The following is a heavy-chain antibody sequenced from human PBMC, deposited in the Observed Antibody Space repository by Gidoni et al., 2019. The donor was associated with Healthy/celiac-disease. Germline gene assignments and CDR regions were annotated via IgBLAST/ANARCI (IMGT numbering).Heavy chain of an antibody. Sequence: EVQLLESGGGLVQPGGSLRLSCAASGFNFSSYAMRWVRQAPGKGLEWVSAISGSGGSTYYADSVKGRFTISRDNSKNTLYLQMDSLRAEDTAVYYCAKVAAAGTFYFDYWGQGTLVTVSS. CDR3: AKVAAAGTFYFDY. V-gene: IGHV3-23*01. CDR1: GFNFSSYA. D-gene: IGHD6-13*01. J-gene: IGHJ4*02. CDR2: ISGSGGST.